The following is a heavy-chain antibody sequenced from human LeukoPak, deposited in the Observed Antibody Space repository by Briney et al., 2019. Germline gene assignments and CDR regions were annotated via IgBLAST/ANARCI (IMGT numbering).Heavy chain of an antibody. CDR2: ISGSGGTI. Sequence: GGSLRLSCTVSGFTFSSYEMCWVRQAPGKGLEWVSYISGSGGTIYYADSVKGRFAISRDNAKNSLYLQMNSLRAEDTAVYYCARAYLDCYGDCYDDWGQGTLVTVSS. J-gene: IGHJ4*02. D-gene: IGHD2-21*02. CDR1: GFTFSSYE. CDR3: ARAYLDCYGDCYDD. V-gene: IGHV3-48*03.